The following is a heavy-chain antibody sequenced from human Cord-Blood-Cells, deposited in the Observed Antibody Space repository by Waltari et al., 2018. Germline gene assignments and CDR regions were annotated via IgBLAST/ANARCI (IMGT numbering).Heavy chain of an antibody. V-gene: IGHV4-39*01. J-gene: IGHJ4*02. CDR3: ARHPLYDILTGYPLAFDY. D-gene: IGHD3-9*01. Sequence: QMQEAGPGLVKHSETCFLTRPVSGGSIRSSCYYWGRNSQPPGKGLEWIGSIYYSGSTYYNPSPKSRVTISVDTSKNQFALKLSSVTAADTAVYYCARHPLYDILTGYPLAFDYWGQGTLVTVSS. CDR1: GGSIRSSCYY. CDR2: IYYSGST.